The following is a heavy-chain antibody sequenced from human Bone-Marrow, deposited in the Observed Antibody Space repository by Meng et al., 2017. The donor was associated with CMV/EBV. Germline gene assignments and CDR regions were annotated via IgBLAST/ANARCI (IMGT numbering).Heavy chain of an antibody. CDR3: ARGGGVPAAILNY. CDR2: IYHSGST. D-gene: IGHD2-2*02. J-gene: IGHJ4*02. V-gene: IGHV4-59*01. Sequence: GSLRLSCTVSGGSISSYYWSWIRQPPGKGLEWIGYIYHSGSTNYNPSLKSRVTISVDTSKNQFSLKLSSVTAADTAVYYCARGGGVPAAILNYWGQGTLVTVSS. CDR1: GGSISSYY.